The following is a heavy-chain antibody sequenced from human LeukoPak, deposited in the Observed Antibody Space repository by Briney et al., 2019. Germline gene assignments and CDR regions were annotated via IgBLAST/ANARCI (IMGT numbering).Heavy chain of an antibody. CDR3: ARRRDTHAFDI. J-gene: IGHJ3*02. D-gene: IGHD2-2*02. V-gene: IGHV5-51*01. CDR1: GYSFTTYW. Sequence: GESLKISCKASGYSFTTYWIGWVRQMPGKGLEWVGIIYPADSTAKYSPSFQGQVTISADKSISTAYLQWSSLKASDTAMYYCARRRDTHAFDIWGQGTMVTVSS. CDR2: IYPADSTA.